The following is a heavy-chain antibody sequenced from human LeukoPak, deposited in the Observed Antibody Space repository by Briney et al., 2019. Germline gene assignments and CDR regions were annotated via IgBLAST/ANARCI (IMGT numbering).Heavy chain of an antibody. D-gene: IGHD3-22*01. CDR1: GFNFTVYA. CDR2: IRGRGDNT. CDR3: AMNYYDSTYFYPFDS. Sequence: GGSLRLSCAASGFNFTVYAMNWVRQAPGKGLEWVPVIRGRGDNTYYADSVKGRFTISRDISKNTLYLQMNILKDQATAVDYCAMNYYDSTYFYPFDSWGQGTLVTVSS. V-gene: IGHV3-23*01. J-gene: IGHJ4*02.